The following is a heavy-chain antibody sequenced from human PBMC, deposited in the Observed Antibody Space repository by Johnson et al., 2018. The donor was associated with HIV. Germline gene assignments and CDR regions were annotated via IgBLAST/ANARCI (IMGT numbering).Heavy chain of an antibody. CDR3: AKSGPDAFDI. CDR1: GFTFDDYG. V-gene: IGHV3-9*01. CDR2: ISWNSGSI. Sequence: VQLVESGGGLVQPGGSLRLSCAASGFTFDDYGMSWVRQAPGKGLEWVSDISWNSGSIGYADSVKGRFTISRDNAKNSLYLQMNSLRAEDTALYYCAKSGPDAFDIWGQGTMVTVSS. J-gene: IGHJ3*02. D-gene: IGHD6-25*01.